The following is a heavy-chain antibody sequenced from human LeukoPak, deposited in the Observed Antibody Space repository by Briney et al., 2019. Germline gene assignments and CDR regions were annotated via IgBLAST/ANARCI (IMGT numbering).Heavy chain of an antibody. J-gene: IGHJ4*02. V-gene: IGHV3-23*01. CDR2: IGGSGSVT. D-gene: IGHD3-10*01. CDR3: ATEWFLGAFLHYVY. CDR1: GFTFTSYA. Sequence: GGSLRLSCAASGFTFTSYAMSWVRQAPGKGQEWFSFIGGSGSVTSYAASVKGRFTISRDNFKNALSLLLSSLGVGDPAVYYCATEWFLGAFLHYVYWGQGTLVTVSS.